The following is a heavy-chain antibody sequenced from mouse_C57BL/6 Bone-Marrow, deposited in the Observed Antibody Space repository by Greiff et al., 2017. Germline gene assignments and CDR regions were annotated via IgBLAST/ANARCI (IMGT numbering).Heavy chain of an antibody. V-gene: IGHV1-81*01. Sequence: SGAELARPGASVKLSCKASGYTFTSYGISWVKQRTGQGLEWIGEIYPRSGNTYYNEKFKGKATLTADKSSSTAYMELRSLTSEDSAVYFCARSSSGYAMDYWGQGTSVTVSS. J-gene: IGHJ4*01. CDR1: GYTFTSYG. CDR2: IYPRSGNT. D-gene: IGHD3-2*02. CDR3: ARSSSGYAMDY.